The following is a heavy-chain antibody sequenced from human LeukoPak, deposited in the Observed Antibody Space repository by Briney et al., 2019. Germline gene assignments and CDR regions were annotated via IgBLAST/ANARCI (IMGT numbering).Heavy chain of an antibody. D-gene: IGHD3-22*01. Sequence: GGSLRLSCAASGFTFSYAWMSWVRQAPGKGPEWVSAISGSGGSTYYADSVKGRFTISRDNSKNTLYLQMNSLRAEDTAVYYCAKVGYYYDSSGYYYPCYFDYWGQGTLVTVSS. CDR3: AKVGYYYDSSGYYYPCYFDY. CDR2: ISGSGGST. CDR1: GFTFSYAW. J-gene: IGHJ4*02. V-gene: IGHV3-23*01.